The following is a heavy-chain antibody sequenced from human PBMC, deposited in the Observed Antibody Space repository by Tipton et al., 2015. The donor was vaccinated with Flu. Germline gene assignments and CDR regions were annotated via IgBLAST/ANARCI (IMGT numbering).Heavy chain of an antibody. CDR3: VQLKFL. V-gene: IGHV3-7*01. CDR2: IKEDGRET. J-gene: IGHJ4*02. Sequence: SLRLSCVASVFDFSDYWMTWVRQAPGKGLEGVANIKEDGRETYYADSVKGRFTISRDNAKRSLFLQMNSLRAEDTAVYYCVQLKFLWGQGTLVSVSS. CDR1: VFDFSDYW. D-gene: IGHD1-1*01.